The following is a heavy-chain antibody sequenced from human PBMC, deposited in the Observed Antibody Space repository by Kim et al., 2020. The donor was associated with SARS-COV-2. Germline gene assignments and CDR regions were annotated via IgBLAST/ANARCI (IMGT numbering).Heavy chain of an antibody. CDR2: INTNTGNP. CDR1: GYTFTSYA. CDR3: ARDQLGYCSSTNCYFGFDP. V-gene: IGHV7-4-1*02. D-gene: IGHD2-2*01. J-gene: IGHJ5*02. Sequence: ASVKVSCKASGYTFTSYAMNWVRQAPGQGLEWMGWINTNTGNPTYAQGFTGRFVFSLDTSVSTAYLQISSLKAEDIAVYYCARDQLGYCSSTNCYFGFDPWGQGTLVTVSS.